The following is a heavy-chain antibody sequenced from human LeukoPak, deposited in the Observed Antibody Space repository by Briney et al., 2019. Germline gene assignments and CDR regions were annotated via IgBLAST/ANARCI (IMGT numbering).Heavy chain of an antibody. Sequence: GGSLRLSCVVSGFTFSNVWMSWVRQTPGKGLEWVSYISSSGSTKYYADSVKGRFTISRDNARNSLYLQMNSLRAEDTAVYFCARGGLSIMGYWGQGTLVTVPS. CDR2: ISSSGSTK. CDR3: ARGGLSIMGY. CDR1: GFTFSNVW. J-gene: IGHJ4*02. D-gene: IGHD2/OR15-2a*01. V-gene: IGHV3-11*01.